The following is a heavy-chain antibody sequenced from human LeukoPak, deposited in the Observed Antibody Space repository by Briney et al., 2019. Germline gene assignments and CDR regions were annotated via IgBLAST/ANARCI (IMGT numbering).Heavy chain of an antibody. V-gene: IGHV4-59*05. D-gene: IGHD5-18*01. J-gene: IGHJ4*02. CDR2: IYYSGST. Sequence: KPSETLSLTCTVSGGSISSYYWSWIRQPAGKGLEWVGSIYYSGSTYYNPSLKSRVTISVDTSKNQFSLKLSSVTAADTAVYYCAKFKDTAMVTVDYWGQGTLVTVSS. CDR1: GGSISSYY. CDR3: AKFKDTAMVTVDY.